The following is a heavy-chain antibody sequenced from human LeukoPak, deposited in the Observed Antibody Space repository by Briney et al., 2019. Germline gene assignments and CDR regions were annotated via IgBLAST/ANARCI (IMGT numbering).Heavy chain of an antibody. CDR2: INHSGST. CDR3: ARGLSHLVVPAAMNWFDP. D-gene: IGHD2-2*01. Sequence: SETLSLTCAVYGGSFSGYYWSWIRQPPGKGLEWIGEINHSGSTSYNPSLKSRVTISVDTSKNQFSLKLSSVTAADTAVYYCARGLSHLVVPAAMNWFDPWGQGTLVTVSS. V-gene: IGHV4-34*01. J-gene: IGHJ5*02. CDR1: GGSFSGYY.